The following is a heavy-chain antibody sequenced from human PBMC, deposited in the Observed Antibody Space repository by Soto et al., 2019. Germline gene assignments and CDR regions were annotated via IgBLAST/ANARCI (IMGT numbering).Heavy chain of an antibody. D-gene: IGHD3-10*01. Sequence: GGSLRLSCAASGFTFSSYWMSWVRQAPGKGLEWVANIKQDGSEKYYVDSVKGRLTISRDKAKNSLYLQMNSLRAEDTAVYYCARDPRHGSGSYYVFYYGMDVWGQGTTVTVSS. CDR2: IKQDGSEK. CDR3: ARDPRHGSGSYYVFYYGMDV. CDR1: GFTFSSYW. J-gene: IGHJ6*02. V-gene: IGHV3-7*05.